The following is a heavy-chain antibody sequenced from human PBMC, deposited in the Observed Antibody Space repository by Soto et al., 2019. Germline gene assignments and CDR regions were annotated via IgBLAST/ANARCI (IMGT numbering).Heavy chain of an antibody. D-gene: IGHD3-16*01. J-gene: IGHJ4*02. CDR2: IYYSGST. Sequence: SETQSVTCTVAGGYISSSGCYWGWLRQPPGKGLEWIGSIYYSGSTYYNPSLKSRVTISIDTSKNQFSLKLSSVTAADTAVYYCARHGALRPNFGYWGQGTLVTVSS. CDR1: GGYISSSGCY. CDR3: ARHGALRPNFGY. V-gene: IGHV4-39*01.